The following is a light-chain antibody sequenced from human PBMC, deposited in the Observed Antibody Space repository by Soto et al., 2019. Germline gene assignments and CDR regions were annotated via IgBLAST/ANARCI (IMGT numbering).Light chain of an antibody. V-gene: IGLV2-14*01. CDR1: SSDVGGYKF. CDR3: SSYTSGSTLYV. Sequence: QSVLTQPASVSGSPGQSITISCTGTSSDVGGYKFVSWYQQHPGKAPKLMIYASSNRPSGVSHRFSGSRSGNTASLTISGLQAEDEADYYCSSYTSGSTLYVFGTGTKVTVL. J-gene: IGLJ1*01. CDR2: ASS.